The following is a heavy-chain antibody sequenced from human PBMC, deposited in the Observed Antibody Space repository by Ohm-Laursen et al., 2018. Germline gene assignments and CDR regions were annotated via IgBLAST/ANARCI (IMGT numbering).Heavy chain of an antibody. Sequence: LTLTYAASGFTVSSNYMSWVRQAPGKGLEWVSVIYSGGGTYYADSVKGRFTISRDNSRNTLYLQMNSLRAEDTAVYYCAREPYDASLRGYFDYWGQGTLVTVSS. V-gene: IGHV3-53*01. CDR1: GFTVSSNY. CDR3: AREPYDASLRGYFDY. J-gene: IGHJ4*02. D-gene: IGHD4/OR15-4a*01. CDR2: IYSGGGT.